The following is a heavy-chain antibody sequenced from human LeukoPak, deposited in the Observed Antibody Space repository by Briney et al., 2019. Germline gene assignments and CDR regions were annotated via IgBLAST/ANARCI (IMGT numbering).Heavy chain of an antibody. V-gene: IGHV1-46*01. J-gene: IGHJ4*02. Sequence: ASVKVSFKASGYTFTSYYMHWVRQAPGQGLEWMGIINLSGGSTSYAQKFQGRVTMTRDTSTSTVYTELSSLRPEDTAVYYCARDPWELWKYYFDYWGQGTLVTVS. CDR2: INLSGGST. CDR1: GYTFTSYY. CDR3: ARDPWELWKYYFDY. D-gene: IGHD1-26*01.